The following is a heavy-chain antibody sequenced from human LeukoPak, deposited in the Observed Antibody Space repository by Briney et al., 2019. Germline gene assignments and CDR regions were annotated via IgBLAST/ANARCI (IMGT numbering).Heavy chain of an antibody. Sequence: SETLSLTCAVYGGSFRGYYWSCIRQPPGKGLEWIGYINYSGSTNYNPSLKSRVTISVDTSKSQFSLKLTSVTAADTAVYYCARRLRSHTFDIWGQGTLVTVSS. CDR3: ARRLRSHTFDI. CDR2: INYSGST. CDR1: GGSFRGYY. J-gene: IGHJ3*02. V-gene: IGHV4-59*08.